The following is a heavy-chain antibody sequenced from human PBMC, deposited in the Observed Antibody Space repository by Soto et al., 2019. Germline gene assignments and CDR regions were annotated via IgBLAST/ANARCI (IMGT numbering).Heavy chain of an antibody. CDR2: IDWDGDQ. CDR1: GFSLSSNGMS. J-gene: IGHJ4*02. Sequence: ESGPTLVNPTETLTLTCTFSGFSLSSNGMSISWIRQPPGQALEWLAVIDWDGDQYYTTSLKTRLTISKDTSKNQVVLRLTNVDPADTATYFCARFGYYYASGSPPDHWGQGILVTVSP. D-gene: IGHD3-10*01. CDR3: ARFGYYYASGSPPDH. V-gene: IGHV2-70*12.